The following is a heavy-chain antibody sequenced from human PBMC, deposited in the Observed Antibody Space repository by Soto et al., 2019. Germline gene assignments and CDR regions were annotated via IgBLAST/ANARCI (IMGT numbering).Heavy chain of an antibody. D-gene: IGHD2-2*01. CDR2: ISGSGGST. Sequence: EGSLRLSCAASGFTFSSYAMSWVRQAPGKGLEWVSAISGSGGSTYYADSVKGRFTISRDNSKNTLYLQMNSLRAEDTAVYYCEKDLQIVVVPAAIDYWGQGILVTVS. V-gene: IGHV3-23*01. CDR3: EKDLQIVVVPAAIDY. J-gene: IGHJ4*02. CDR1: GFTFSSYA.